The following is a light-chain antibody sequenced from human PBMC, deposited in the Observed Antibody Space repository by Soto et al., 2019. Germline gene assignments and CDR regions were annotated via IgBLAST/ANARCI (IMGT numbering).Light chain of an antibody. J-gene: IGKJ2*01. Sequence: EIVLTQSPGTLSLSPGERSTLNCRASQSVSSSSLAWYQQKPGQAPRLLIYGASSRATGIPDRFSGSGSGTDFTLTITRLEPEDFAVYYCQQYGTSPYTFGQGTKGDIK. CDR1: QSVSSSS. V-gene: IGKV3-20*01. CDR2: GAS. CDR3: QQYGTSPYT.